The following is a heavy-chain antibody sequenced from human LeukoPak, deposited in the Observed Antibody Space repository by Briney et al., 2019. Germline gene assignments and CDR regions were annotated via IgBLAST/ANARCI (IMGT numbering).Heavy chain of an antibody. D-gene: IGHD3-3*01. J-gene: IGHJ4*02. Sequence: SETLSLTCSVSGGPVRSYYWSWIRQPPGKGLEWIGYIHYSGSTNYNPSLKSRVIISIDTSKDEFSLKLSSVTAADTAVYYCAKSGLFYDFWSGQPDWGQGVLVTVSS. CDR1: GGPVRSYY. CDR2: IHYSGST. CDR3: AKSGLFYDFWSGQPD. V-gene: IGHV4-59*08.